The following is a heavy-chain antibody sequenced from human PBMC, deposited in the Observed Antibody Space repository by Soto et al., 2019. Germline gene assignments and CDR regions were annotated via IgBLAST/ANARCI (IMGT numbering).Heavy chain of an antibody. CDR1: GYTFTCYA. Sequence: ASVKVSCKASGYTFTCYAMHWVRQAPGQRLEWMGWINAGNGNTKYSQKFQGRVTITRDTSASTAYMELSSLRSEDTAVYYCARNYIAAAGPYYFDYWGQGTLVTVSS. V-gene: IGHV1-3*01. CDR2: INAGNGNT. D-gene: IGHD6-13*01. J-gene: IGHJ4*02. CDR3: ARNYIAAAGPYYFDY.